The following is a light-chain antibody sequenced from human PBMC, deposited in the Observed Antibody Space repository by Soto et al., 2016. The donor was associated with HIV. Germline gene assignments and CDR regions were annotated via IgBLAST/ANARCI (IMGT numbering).Light chain of an antibody. Sequence: DIQMTQSPSSPSASVGDRVTITCRASQSISIYLNWYQQKPGKAPKLLIYAASSLQSGVPSRFSGSGSGTDFTLTIRSLQPEDFASYYCQQSYSTPLTFGGGTKVEIK. CDR2: AAS. J-gene: IGKJ4*01. CDR1: QSISIY. CDR3: QQSYSTPLT. V-gene: IGKV1-39*01.